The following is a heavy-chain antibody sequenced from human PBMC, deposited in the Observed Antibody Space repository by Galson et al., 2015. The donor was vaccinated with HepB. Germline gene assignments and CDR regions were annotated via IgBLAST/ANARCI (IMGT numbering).Heavy chain of an antibody. Sequence: SVKVSCKASGYTFTSYGISWVRQAPGQGLEWMGWISAYNGNTNYAQKLQGRVTMTTDTSTSTAYMELRSLRSDDTAVYYCAGSVGATTYYYYYGMDVWGQGTTVTVSS. CDR3: AGSVGATTYYYYYGMDV. CDR1: GYTFTSYG. CDR2: ISAYNGNT. D-gene: IGHD1-26*01. J-gene: IGHJ6*02. V-gene: IGHV1-18*01.